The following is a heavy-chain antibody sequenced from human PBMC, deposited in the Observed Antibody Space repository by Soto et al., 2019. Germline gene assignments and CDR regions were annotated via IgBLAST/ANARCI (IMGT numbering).Heavy chain of an antibody. Sequence: EVHLLQSGGDLVQPGGSLRLSCAASGFTFSGYAMSWVRQAPGKGLEWVSGISNSGGSTFYSDSVKGRFTISRDNSENTFYLQRNSLKDEDRAVYSCARERAGGWISHGYVHWGQGSRVDVSA. CDR1: GFTFSGYA. CDR2: ISNSGGST. J-gene: IGHJ4*02. CDR3: ARERAGGWISHGYVH. V-gene: IGHV3-23*01. D-gene: IGHD5-12*01.